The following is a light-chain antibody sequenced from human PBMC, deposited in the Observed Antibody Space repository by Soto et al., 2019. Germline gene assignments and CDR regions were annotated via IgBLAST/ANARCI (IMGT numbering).Light chain of an antibody. CDR2: AAS. CDR1: QGIGSY. V-gene: IGKV1-9*01. Sequence: IQLTQSPSSLSASVGDRVTISCRASQGIGSYLAWYQQKPEKAPKLLIYAASTLQSGVPSRFSGSGSGTDFTLTISSLQPEDFATYYCQQLNSYPYTFGQGTKLEIK. CDR3: QQLNSYPYT. J-gene: IGKJ2*01.